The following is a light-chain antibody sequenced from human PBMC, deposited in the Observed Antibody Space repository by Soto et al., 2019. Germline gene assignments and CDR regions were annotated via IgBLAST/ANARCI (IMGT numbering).Light chain of an antibody. CDR3: QQYNSYS. V-gene: IGKV1-5*02. CDR1: QSISSW. CDR2: DAS. Sequence: DIQMTQSPSTLSASVGDRVTMVCRASQSISSWLAWYQQKPGKAPKLLIYDASSLEGGVPSRFSGSGSGTEFTLTISSLQPDDFATYYCQQYNSYSFGQGTKVDI. J-gene: IGKJ1*01.